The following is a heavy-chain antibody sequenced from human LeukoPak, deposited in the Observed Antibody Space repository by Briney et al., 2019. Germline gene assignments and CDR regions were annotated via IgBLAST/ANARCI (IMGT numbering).Heavy chain of an antibody. V-gene: IGHV4-34*01. D-gene: IGHD1-14*01. CDR3: ARGRMLPYFDY. J-gene: IGHJ4*02. Sequence: SETLSLTCAVYGGSFSGYYWSWIRQPPGKGLEWIGEINHSGSTNYNPSLKSRVTISVDTSKTQFSLKLSSVTAADTAVYYCARGRMLPYFDYWGQGTLVTVSS. CDR1: GGSFSGYY. CDR2: INHSGST.